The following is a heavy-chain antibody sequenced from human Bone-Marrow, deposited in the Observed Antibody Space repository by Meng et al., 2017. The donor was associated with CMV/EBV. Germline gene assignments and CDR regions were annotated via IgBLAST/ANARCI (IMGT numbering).Heavy chain of an antibody. V-gene: IGHV1-46*01. D-gene: IGHD2-2*03. CDR2: INPSGGST. J-gene: IGHJ4*02. CDR3: ARVDIVVVPAPTDY. CDR1: GYTFTSYY. Sequence: ASVKVSCKASGYTFTSYYMHWVRQAPGQGLEWMGIINPSGGSTNYAQKLQGRVTMTTDTSTSTAYMELRSLRSDDTAVYYCARVDIVVVPAPTDYWGQGTLATVSS.